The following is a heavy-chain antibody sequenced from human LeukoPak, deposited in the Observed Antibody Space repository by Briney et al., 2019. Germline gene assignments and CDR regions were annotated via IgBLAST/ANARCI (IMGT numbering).Heavy chain of an antibody. J-gene: IGHJ4*02. Sequence: GGSLRLSCTTSGVTFTDYWMTWVRQAPGKGLEWVANINQDGSKKFYVDSVKGRFTISRDNAKNALYLQMNSLRAEDTGVYFCARGQTLTFWGQGTLVTVSS. V-gene: IGHV3-7*01. CDR1: GVTFTDYW. CDR2: INQDGSKK. CDR3: ARGQTLTF.